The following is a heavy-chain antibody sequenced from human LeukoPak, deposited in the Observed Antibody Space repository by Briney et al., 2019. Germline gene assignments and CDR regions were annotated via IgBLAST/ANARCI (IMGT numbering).Heavy chain of an antibody. CDR1: GGSFSGYY. D-gene: IGHD6-19*01. V-gene: IGHV4-34*01. J-gene: IGHJ4*02. Sequence: SETLSLTCAVYGGSFSGYYWSWIRQPPGKGLEWIGEINHSGSTNYNPSLKSRVTISVDTSKNQFSLKLSSVTAADTAVYYCARGKAVAGPTADWGQGTLVTVSS. CDR2: INHSGST. CDR3: ARGKAVAGPTAD.